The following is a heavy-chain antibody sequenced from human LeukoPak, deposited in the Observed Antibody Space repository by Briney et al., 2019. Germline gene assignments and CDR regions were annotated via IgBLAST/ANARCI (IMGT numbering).Heavy chain of an antibody. CDR2: IYYSGST. CDR1: GGSISSSSYY. D-gene: IGHD6-13*01. V-gene: IGHV4-39*01. J-gene: IGHJ3*02. CDR3: ARLSSSSSDAFDI. Sequence: SETLSLTCTVSGGSISSSSYYWGWIRQPRGKGLEWIESIYYSGSTYYNPSLKSRVTISVDTSKNQFSLKLSSVTAADTAVYYCARLSSSSSDAFDIWGQGTMVTVSS.